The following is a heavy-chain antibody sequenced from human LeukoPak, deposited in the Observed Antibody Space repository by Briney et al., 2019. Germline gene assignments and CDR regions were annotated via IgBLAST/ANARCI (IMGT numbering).Heavy chain of an antibody. CDR2: ISGSGGST. D-gene: IGHD3-22*01. Sequence: GGSLRLSCAASGFTFSSYAMSWVRQAPGKGLEWVSAISGSGGSTYYADSVKGRFTISRDNSKNTLYLQMNSVRAGDTAVYYCAKGSGMIVAGYFDYWGQGTLVTVSS. CDR1: GFTFSSYA. V-gene: IGHV3-23*01. CDR3: AKGSGMIVAGYFDY. J-gene: IGHJ4*02.